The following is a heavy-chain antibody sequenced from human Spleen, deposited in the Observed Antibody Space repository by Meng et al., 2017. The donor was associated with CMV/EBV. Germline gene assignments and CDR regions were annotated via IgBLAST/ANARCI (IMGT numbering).Heavy chain of an antibody. CDR2: LYYRGRT. J-gene: IGHJ4*02. CDR3: ARGYQGGYYPN. Sequence: SETLSLTCNVSGGSIRSRSNYHWGWIRQPPGKGLEWIGSLYYRGRTYYNPSLKSRVTVSVDTSKNQFSLKLRSVTAADTAVYYCARGYQGGYYPNWGQGTLVTVSS. CDR1: GGSIRSRSNYH. D-gene: IGHD3-22*01. V-gene: IGHV4-39*07.